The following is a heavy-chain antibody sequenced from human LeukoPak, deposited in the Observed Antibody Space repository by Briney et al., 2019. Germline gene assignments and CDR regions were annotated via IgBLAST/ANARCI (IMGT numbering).Heavy chain of an antibody. CDR3: ARVIYGYWVDY. CDR1: GGSFSGYY. D-gene: IGHD5-24*01. V-gene: IGHV4-34*01. J-gene: IGHJ4*02. CDR2: INHSGST. Sequence: SETLSLTCAVYGGSFSGYYWSWIRQPPGKGLEWIGEINHSGSTNYNPSLKSRVTISVDTSKNQFSLKLSSVTAADTAVFYCARVIYGYWVDYWGQGTLVTVSS.